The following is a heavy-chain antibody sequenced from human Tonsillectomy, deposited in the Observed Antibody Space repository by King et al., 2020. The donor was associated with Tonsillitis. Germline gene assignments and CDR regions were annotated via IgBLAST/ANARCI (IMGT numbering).Heavy chain of an antibody. CDR3: ATFASASGISEGSPYRHFRH. D-gene: IGHD1-26*01. J-gene: IGHJ1*01. CDR1: RDTFGGHH. Sequence: VQLVQSGAEVRKPGASVSVSCKASRDTFGGHHVHWVRQAPGQGLDWMGWSNPDSGDTIFASKSLGRVTMTVTKDTSISTAYLGLNSLRPDDTAVYYCATFASASGISEGSPYRHFRHWGQGTLVTVSS. V-gene: IGHV1-2*02. CDR2: SNPDSGDT.